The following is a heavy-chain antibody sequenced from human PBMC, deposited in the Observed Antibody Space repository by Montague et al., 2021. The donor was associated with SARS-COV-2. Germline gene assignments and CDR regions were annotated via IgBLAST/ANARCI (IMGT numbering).Heavy chain of an antibody. Sequence: SLRLSCAASGFTVGSYALSWVRQAPGKGLEWVSVIYSGVSSPYYSYSXXVLFTISRDNSKNTLYLQMNSLRAEDTAVSYCAKWGAITIFGVVPPGGYYYYGMDVWGQGTTVTVSS. J-gene: IGHJ6*02. CDR3: AKWGAITIFGVVPPGGYYYYGMDV. V-gene: IGHV3-23*03. CDR1: GFTVGSYA. D-gene: IGHD3-3*01. CDR2: IYSGVSSP.